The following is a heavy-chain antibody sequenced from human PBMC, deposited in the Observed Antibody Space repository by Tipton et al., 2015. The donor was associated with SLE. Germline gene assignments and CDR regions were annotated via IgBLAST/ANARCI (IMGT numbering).Heavy chain of an antibody. CDR3: ARGVIFKGFDS. Sequence: LRLSCTVSGDSITNEDHYWNWIRQPAGKGLEWIGRIYISGSTSYNPSLRSRLTMSVDTSKNQFSLKMNSVTAADTAVYYCARGVIFKGFDSWGQGTLVTVSS. J-gene: IGHJ5*01. V-gene: IGHV4-61*02. CDR2: IYISGST. CDR1: GDSITNEDHY. D-gene: IGHD2/OR15-2a*01.